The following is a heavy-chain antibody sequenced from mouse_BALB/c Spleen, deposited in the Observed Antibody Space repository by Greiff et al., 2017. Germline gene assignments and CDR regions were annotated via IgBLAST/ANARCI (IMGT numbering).Heavy chain of an antibody. CDR3: ARGGYYGSSYWFAY. J-gene: IGHJ3*01. CDR2: ISYSGST. CDR1: GYSITSDYA. D-gene: IGHD1-1*01. V-gene: IGHV3-2*02. Sequence: EVQLQQSGPGLVKPSQSLSLTCTVTGYSITSDYAWNWIRQFPGNKLEWMGYISYSGSTSYNPSLKSRISITRDTSKNQFFLQLNSVTTEDTATYYCARGGYYGSSYWFAYWGQGTLVTVSA.